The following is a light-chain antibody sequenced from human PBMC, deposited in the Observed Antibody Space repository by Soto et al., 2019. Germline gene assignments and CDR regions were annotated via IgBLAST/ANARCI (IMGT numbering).Light chain of an antibody. Sequence: QSALTQPASVSGSTGRSITISCTGPSSDVGGYNYVSWYQHYPGKAPKLIIYEVSNRPSGVSNRFSGSKSGNTASLTLSGLQAEAEADYYCSSYARNSVLFGGGTQLTVL. J-gene: IGLJ2*01. V-gene: IGLV2-14*01. CDR1: SSDVGGYNY. CDR3: SSYARNSVL. CDR2: EVS.